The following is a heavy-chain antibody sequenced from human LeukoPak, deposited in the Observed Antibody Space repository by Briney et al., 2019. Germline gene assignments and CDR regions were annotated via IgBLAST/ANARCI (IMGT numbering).Heavy chain of an antibody. D-gene: IGHD3-3*01. CDR2: ISGSGGST. J-gene: IGHJ4*02. Sequence: GGSLRLSCAASGFTFSSYAMSWVRQAPGKGLEWVSAISGSGGSTYYAASVKGRFTISRDNSKNTLYLQMNSLRAEDTAVYYCAKDFWSGYYFDYWGQGTLVTASS. V-gene: IGHV3-23*01. CDR3: AKDFWSGYYFDY. CDR1: GFTFSSYA.